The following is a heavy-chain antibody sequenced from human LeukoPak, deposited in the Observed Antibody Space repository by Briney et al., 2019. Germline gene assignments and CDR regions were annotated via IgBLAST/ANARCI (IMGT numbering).Heavy chain of an antibody. CDR1: GGSISSGGYY. CDR3: AGYYYDSSGYSPDAFDI. V-gene: IGHV4-30-2*01. Sequence: PSQTLSLTCTVSGGSISSGGYYWSWIRQPPGKGLEWIGYIYHSGSTYYNPALKSRVTISVARSQNQIPLKVSFVTAADTAVYYCAGYYYDSSGYSPDAFDIWGQGTMVTVSS. CDR2: IYHSGST. D-gene: IGHD3-22*01. J-gene: IGHJ3*02.